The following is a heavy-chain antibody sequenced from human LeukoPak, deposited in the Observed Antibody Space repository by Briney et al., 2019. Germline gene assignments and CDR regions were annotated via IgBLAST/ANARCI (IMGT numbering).Heavy chain of an antibody. V-gene: IGHV4-34*01. CDR3: ARGKSIAAAASLYYYYYMDV. Sequence: SETLSLTCAVYGESFSGYYWSWIRQPPGKGLEWIGEINHSGNTNYNPSLKSRVTISVDTSKNQFSLKLSSVTAADTAVYYCARGKSIAAAASLYYYYYMDVWGKGTTVTVSS. D-gene: IGHD6-13*01. J-gene: IGHJ6*03. CDR2: INHSGNT. CDR1: GESFSGYY.